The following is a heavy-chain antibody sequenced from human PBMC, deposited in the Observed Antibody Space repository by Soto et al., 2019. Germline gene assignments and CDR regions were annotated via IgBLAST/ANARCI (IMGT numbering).Heavy chain of an antibody. CDR2: IYYSGST. D-gene: IGHD6-19*01. Sequence: QVQLQESGPGLVKPSQTLSLTCTVSGGSISSGGSYWTWIRQHPGKGLEWIGYIYYSGSTYYNPSLKSLVTISIDTSVNQFSVKLSSVTAADTAVYYCARDGTSGWVDSWGQGILVTVSS. CDR3: ARDGTSGWVDS. V-gene: IGHV4-31*01. J-gene: IGHJ4*02. CDR1: GGSISSGGSY.